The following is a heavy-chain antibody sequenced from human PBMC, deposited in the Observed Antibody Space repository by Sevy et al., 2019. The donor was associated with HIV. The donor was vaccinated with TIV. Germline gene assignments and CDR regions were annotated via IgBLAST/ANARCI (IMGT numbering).Heavy chain of an antibody. Sequence: ASVKVSCKASGYTFTSYGISWVRQAPGQGLEWMGWISAYNGITNYAQMFQARVTMTTDTSTSTAYMELRSLRSDDTAVYYCARAVEMATITRYYFDYWGQGTLVTVSS. J-gene: IGHJ4*02. CDR3: ARAVEMATITRYYFDY. CDR2: ISAYNGIT. D-gene: IGHD5-12*01. V-gene: IGHV1-18*01. CDR1: GYTFTSYG.